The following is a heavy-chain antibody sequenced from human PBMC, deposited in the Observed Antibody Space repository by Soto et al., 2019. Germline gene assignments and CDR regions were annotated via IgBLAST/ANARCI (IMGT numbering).Heavy chain of an antibody. CDR1: GYSFTDYH. CDR2: INPKSGGT. J-gene: IGHJ6*02. D-gene: IGHD2-8*01. CDR3: ARGHSTDCSNGVCSFFYNHEMDV. Sequence: ASVKVSCKASGYSFTDYHIHWVRQAPGQGLEWLGRINPKSGGTSTAQRFQGWVTMTRDRSISTVYMELTRLRSDDTAVYFCARGHSTDCSNGVCSFFYNHEMDVWGQGTTVTVSS. V-gene: IGHV1-2*04.